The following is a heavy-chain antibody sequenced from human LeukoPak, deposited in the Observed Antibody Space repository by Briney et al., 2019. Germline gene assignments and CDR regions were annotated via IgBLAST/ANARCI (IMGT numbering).Heavy chain of an antibody. J-gene: IGHJ4*02. Sequence: GESLKISCKGSGYSFASYWIGWVRQMPGKGLEWMGIIYRGDSDIRYSPSFQGQVTFAADKSISTAYLQWSSLKASDTAMYYCASGSTWYDGADYWGQGTLVTVSS. D-gene: IGHD2-15*01. CDR2: IYRGDSDI. CDR3: ASGSTWYDGADY. CDR1: GYSFASYW. V-gene: IGHV5-51*01.